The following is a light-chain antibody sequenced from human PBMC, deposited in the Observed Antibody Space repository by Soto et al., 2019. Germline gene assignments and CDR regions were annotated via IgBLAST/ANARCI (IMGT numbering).Light chain of an antibody. J-gene: IGKJ3*01. Sequence: EIVLTQSPAILSLSPGERATFSCRASQSVSRNLDWYQHKPGQTPRLLIYDASNRATGIPVRFSGSGSGTHFTLTISSREPEDFAVYYCQQRSNGLSFGPGTKVDIK. V-gene: IGKV3-11*01. CDR2: DAS. CDR3: QQRSNGLS. CDR1: QSVSRN.